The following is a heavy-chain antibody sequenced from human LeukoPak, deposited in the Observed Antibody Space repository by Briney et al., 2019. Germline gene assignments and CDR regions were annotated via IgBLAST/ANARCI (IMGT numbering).Heavy chain of an antibody. CDR3: ARDLLRYCSSTSCYTHYYYGMDV. V-gene: IGHV1-69*13. CDR2: IIPIFGTA. D-gene: IGHD2-2*02. J-gene: IGHJ6*02. Sequence: SVKVSCKASGGTFSSYAISWVRQAPGQGLEWMGGIIPIFGTANYAQKFQGRVTITADESPSTAYMELSSLRSEDTAVYYCARDLLRYCSSTSCYTHYYYGMDVWGQGTTVTVSS. CDR1: GGTFSSYA.